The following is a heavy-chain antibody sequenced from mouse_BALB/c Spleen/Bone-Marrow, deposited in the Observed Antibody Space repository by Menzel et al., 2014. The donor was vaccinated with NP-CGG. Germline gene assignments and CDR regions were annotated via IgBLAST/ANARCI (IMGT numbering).Heavy chain of an antibody. D-gene: IGHD4-1*01. V-gene: IGHV3-2*02. CDR2: LRYSGST. J-gene: IGHJ1*01. Sequence: EVQRVESGPGLVKPSQSLSLTCTVTGYSITSDYAWNWIRQFPGNKLAWMGYLRYSGSTSYNPSLKSRISITRDTSKNQFFLQLNSVTTEDTATYYCVRRITGTAGYFDVWGAGTTVTVSS. CDR1: GYSITSDYA. CDR3: VRRITGTAGYFDV.